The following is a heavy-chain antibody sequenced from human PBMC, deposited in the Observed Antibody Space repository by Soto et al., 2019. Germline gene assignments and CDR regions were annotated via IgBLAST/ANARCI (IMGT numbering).Heavy chain of an antibody. CDR1: GYTFRNYG. J-gene: IGHJ4*02. D-gene: IGHD1-26*01. CDR3: ARERPWEPLPH. V-gene: IGHV1-18*01. Sequence: QVQLVQSGAELKKPGASVKVSCETFGYTFRNYGITWMRQAPGQGLEWVGWVSAYNRNTNYALKFQDRVTMTADTSSTTAHRELRGRRSEHTAVYYCARERPWEPLPHWGQATLVTVSS. CDR2: VSAYNRNT.